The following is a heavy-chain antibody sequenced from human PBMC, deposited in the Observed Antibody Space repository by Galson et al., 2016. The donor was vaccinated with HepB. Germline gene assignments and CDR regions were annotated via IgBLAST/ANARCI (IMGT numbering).Heavy chain of an antibody. V-gene: IGHV2-5*02. Sequence: PALVKPTQTLTLTCTFSGFSLSTPGVGVGWVRQPPGKALEWLANIYWDNGKRYNPSLRSRITLNKDTSKNEVVLTLANMDPADTATYFCAHSRPAVIRFNWFDPWGQGTLVTVSS. CDR3: AHSRPAVIRFNWFDP. J-gene: IGHJ5*02. D-gene: IGHD3-3*01. CDR2: IYWDNGK. CDR1: GFSLSTPGVG.